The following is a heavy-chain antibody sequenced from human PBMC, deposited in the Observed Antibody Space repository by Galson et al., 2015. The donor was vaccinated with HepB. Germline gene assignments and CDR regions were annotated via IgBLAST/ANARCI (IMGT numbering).Heavy chain of an antibody. CDR2: IYSDGST. Sequence: SLRLSCAVSGSTVNNNYMSWVRQAPGKGLEWVSVIYSDGSTYYADSVKGRFTISRDNSKNTLYLQMISLRAEDTAVYYCARVWTALGRHYYFDYWGQGTLVTVSS. J-gene: IGHJ4*02. CDR1: GSTVNNNY. CDR3: ARVWTALGRHYYFDY. V-gene: IGHV3-53*01. D-gene: IGHD3-10*01.